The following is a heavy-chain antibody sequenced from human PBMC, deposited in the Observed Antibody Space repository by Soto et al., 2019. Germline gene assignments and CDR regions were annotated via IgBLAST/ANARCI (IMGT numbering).Heavy chain of an antibody. Sequence: GESLKIPCKGFGYSFSRYWIGWVRQKPGEGLWWMGIIQSGDFDNRYNPAFQGPVTISADKSISTAYLQGSSLKASDTPMDYCARNRPSFNYYGSGSYPLDAFDIRGQGTMVTVSS. D-gene: IGHD3-10*01. V-gene: IGHV5-51*03. CDR1: GYSFSRYW. CDR3: ARNRPSFNYYGSGSYPLDAFDI. J-gene: IGHJ3*02. CDR2: IQSGDFDN.